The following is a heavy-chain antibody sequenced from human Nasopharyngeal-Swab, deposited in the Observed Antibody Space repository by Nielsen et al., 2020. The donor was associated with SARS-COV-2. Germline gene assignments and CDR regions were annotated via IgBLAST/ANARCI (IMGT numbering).Heavy chain of an antibody. CDR2: IWYDGSNK. V-gene: IGHV3-33*01. CDR1: GFTFSSYG. D-gene: IGHD6-19*01. Sequence: GESLKISCAASGFTFSSYGMHWVRQAPGKGLEWVAVIWYDGSNKYYADSVKGRFTISRDNSKNTLYLQMNSLRAEDTAVYYCAIAPGYSSGWNNYWGQGTLVTVSS. CDR3: AIAPGYSSGWNNY. J-gene: IGHJ4*02.